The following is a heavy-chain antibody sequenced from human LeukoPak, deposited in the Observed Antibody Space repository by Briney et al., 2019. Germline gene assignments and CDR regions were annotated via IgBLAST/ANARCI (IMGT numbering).Heavy chain of an antibody. Sequence: PGRSLRLSCAASGFTFHDYAMHWVRQAPGKGLEWVSGISWNGGTIDYADSVKGRFTISRDNAKNSLYLQMNSLRPEDMALYYCAKGPTYSSSSLFDYWGQGILVGVSS. CDR1: GFTFHDYA. J-gene: IGHJ4*02. CDR3: AKGPTYSSSSLFDY. D-gene: IGHD6-6*01. V-gene: IGHV3-9*03. CDR2: ISWNGGTI.